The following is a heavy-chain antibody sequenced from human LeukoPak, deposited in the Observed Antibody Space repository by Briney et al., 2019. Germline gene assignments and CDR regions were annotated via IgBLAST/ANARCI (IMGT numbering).Heavy chain of an antibody. J-gene: IGHJ6*03. D-gene: IGHD4-23*01. CDR1: AGSTSSNY. CDR3: ARELPSCNSGEYYMDV. Sequence: SETLSLTCPVFAGSTSSNYWSWIVQPPGKGLEWIGYIYYSGSTNYNPSLKSRVTISVDTSKNQFSLKLSSVTAADTAVYYFARELPSCNSGEYYMDVWGKGTTVTVSS. V-gene: IGHV4-59*01. CDR2: IYYSGST.